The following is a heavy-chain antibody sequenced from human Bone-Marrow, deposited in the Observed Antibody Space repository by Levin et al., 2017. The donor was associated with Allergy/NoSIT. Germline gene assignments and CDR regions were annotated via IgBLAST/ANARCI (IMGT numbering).Heavy chain of an antibody. Sequence: GGSLRLSCAASGFTFNTFYMSWVRQAPGQGLEWVASIKGDGSEKYYVDYEKGRLTISRDNAKNSLYLQMNSLRAEDTAVYYCVRDYAQRRPGLFWGPKTFNDYYMDVWGKGTTVIVSS. CDR2: IKGDGSEK. D-gene: IGHD2/OR15-2a*01. J-gene: IGHJ6*03. CDR3: VRDYAQRRPGLFWGPKTFNDYYMDV. V-gene: IGHV3-7*04. CDR1: GFTFNTFY.